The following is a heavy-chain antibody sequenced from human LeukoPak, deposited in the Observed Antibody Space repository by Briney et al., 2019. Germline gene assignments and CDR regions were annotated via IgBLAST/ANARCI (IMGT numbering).Heavy chain of an antibody. Sequence: GGSLRLSCAASGFTFSSYSMNWVRQAPGQGLEWVSSISSSSSYIYYADSVKGRFTISRDNAKNSLYLQMNSLIAEDTAVYYCARDPLRDSSGYYYRWGQGTLVTVSS. CDR1: GFTFSSYS. CDR3: ARDPLRDSSGYYYR. V-gene: IGHV3-21*01. CDR2: ISSSSSYI. J-gene: IGHJ5*02. D-gene: IGHD3-22*01.